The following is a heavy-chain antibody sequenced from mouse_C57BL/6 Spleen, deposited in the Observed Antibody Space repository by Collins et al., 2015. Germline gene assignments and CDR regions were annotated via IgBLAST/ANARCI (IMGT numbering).Heavy chain of an antibody. CDR1: GYTFTSYW. CDR2: IYPGSGST. J-gene: IGHJ4*01. CDR3: ARSYDGYYYAMDY. Sequence: QVQLQQPGAELVKPGASVKMSCKASGYTFTSYWITWVKQRPGQGLEWIGDIYPGSGSTNYNEKFKNKATLTVDTSSSTAYMQLSSLTSEDSAVYYCARSYDGYYYAMDYWGQGTSVTVSS. V-gene: IGHV1-55*01. D-gene: IGHD2-3*01.